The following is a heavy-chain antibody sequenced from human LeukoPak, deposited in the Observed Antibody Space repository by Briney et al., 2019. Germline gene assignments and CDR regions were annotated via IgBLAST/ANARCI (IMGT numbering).Heavy chain of an antibody. J-gene: IGHJ4*02. Sequence: PSQTLSLTCTVSGGSISSGGYYWSWIRQPPGKGLEWIGYIYHSESTNYNPSLKSRVTISVDTAKNQFSLKLSSVTAADTAVYYCARHVKGKLRSFFDYWGQGTLVTVSS. CDR2: IYHSEST. CDR1: GGSISSGGYY. V-gene: IGHV4-30-2*01. CDR3: ARHVKGKLRSFFDY. D-gene: IGHD5-12*01.